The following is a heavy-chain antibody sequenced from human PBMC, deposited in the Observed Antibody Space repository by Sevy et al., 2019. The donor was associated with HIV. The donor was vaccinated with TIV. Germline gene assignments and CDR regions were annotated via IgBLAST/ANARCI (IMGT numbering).Heavy chain of an antibody. CDR1: GFTFSNYA. J-gene: IGHJ4*02. CDR3: ARKYDSSGYFDY. Sequence: GGSLRLSCAASGFTFSNYAMNWVRQAPGKGLEWVSGISGSGGSGDKTNYADSVKGRFTISRDDSKNPLYLQLNSLRAEDTAIYYCARKYDSSGYFDYWGQGTRVTVSS. D-gene: IGHD3-22*01. CDR2: ISGSGGSGDKT. V-gene: IGHV3-23*01.